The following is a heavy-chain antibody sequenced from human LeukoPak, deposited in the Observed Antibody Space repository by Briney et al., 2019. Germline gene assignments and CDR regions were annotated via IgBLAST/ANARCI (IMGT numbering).Heavy chain of an antibody. CDR1: GFTSSNYA. D-gene: IGHD3-10*01. Sequence: GGSLRLSCAASGFTSSNYAMNWVRQAPGKGLEWVSIISSSGGRSYYAESVKGRFTISRDNSKNMLYLQMNSLRAEDTAVYYCAKGYFGSGIDYNLDYWGRGTLVTVSS. CDR2: ISSSGGRS. V-gene: IGHV3-23*01. CDR3: AKGYFGSGIDYNLDY. J-gene: IGHJ4*02.